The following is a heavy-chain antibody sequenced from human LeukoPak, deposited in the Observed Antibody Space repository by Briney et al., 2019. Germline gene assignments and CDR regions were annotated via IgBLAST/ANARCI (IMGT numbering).Heavy chain of an antibody. CDR3: ASPRGTYYYDSSGN. Sequence: GGSLRLSCAASGFTFSSYSMNWVRQAPGKGLEWVSYISSSSSTIYYADSVKGRFTISRDNAKNSLYLQMNSLRAEDTAVYYCASPRGTYYYDSSGNWGQGTLVTVSS. D-gene: IGHD3-22*01. CDR1: GFTFSSYS. CDR2: ISSSSSTI. J-gene: IGHJ4*02. V-gene: IGHV3-48*04.